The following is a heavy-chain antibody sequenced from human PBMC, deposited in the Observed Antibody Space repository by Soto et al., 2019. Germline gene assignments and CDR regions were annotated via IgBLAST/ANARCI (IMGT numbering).Heavy chain of an antibody. V-gene: IGHV3-15*07. D-gene: IGHD3-3*01. CDR2: IKTKTQGETT. CDR1: GFSISSAW. CDR3: TTGSVECY. Sequence: EVQLVESGGGLVKPGGSLRLSCAASGFSISSAWMHWVRQAPGKGLEWVGRIKTKTQGETTDYPAPVKGRFTISRDDSKNTLYLQMNSLKMEDTAVYYCTTGSVECYWGQGTLVTVSS. J-gene: IGHJ4*02.